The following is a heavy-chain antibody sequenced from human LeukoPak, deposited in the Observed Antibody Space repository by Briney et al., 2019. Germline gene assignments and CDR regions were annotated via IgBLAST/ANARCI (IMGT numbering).Heavy chain of an antibody. CDR1: GFTFSRYE. J-gene: IGHJ4*02. Sequence: GGSLRLSCAASGFTFSRYEMNWVRQAPGKGLEWAADISYDGSNKYYADSVKGRFTISRDNSKNTLYLQMNSLRAEDTAVYYCGRAGTYYDLWSGSGGGPLDYWGRGTLVTVSS. CDR2: ISYDGSNK. D-gene: IGHD3-3*01. V-gene: IGHV3-30*03. CDR3: GRAGTYYDLWSGSGGGPLDY.